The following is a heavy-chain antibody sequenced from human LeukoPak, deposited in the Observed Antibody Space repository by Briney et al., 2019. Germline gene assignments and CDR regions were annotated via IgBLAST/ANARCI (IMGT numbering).Heavy chain of an antibody. CDR3: ARPPFCSENSCFRAFNI. CDR1: GGSITSSNW. J-gene: IGHJ3*02. V-gene: IGHV4-4*02. Sequence: PSETLSLTCAVSGGSITSSNWWSWVRQPPGKGLEWIGEIYHTGSTNYNPSLKSRVTISVDTSKNQFSLKLSSVTAADTAVYYCARPPFCSENSCFRAFNIWGRGTIVTVSS. CDR2: IYHTGST. D-gene: IGHD2-15*01.